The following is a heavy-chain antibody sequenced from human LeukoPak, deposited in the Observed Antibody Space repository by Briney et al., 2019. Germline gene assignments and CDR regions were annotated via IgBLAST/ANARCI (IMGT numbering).Heavy chain of an antibody. V-gene: IGHV3-7*01. CDR3: ARDEYRSRWLHP. J-gene: IGHJ5*02. CDR1: GFTFSSYW. Sequence: GGSLRLSCAASGFTFSSYWMSRVRLAPGKGLEWVGNIKGDGSEKWYVDSVKGRFTISRDNAQNSVYLQMNSLRAEDTALYYCARDEYRSRWLHPWGQGTLVTVTS. CDR2: IKGDGSEK. D-gene: IGHD4-11*01.